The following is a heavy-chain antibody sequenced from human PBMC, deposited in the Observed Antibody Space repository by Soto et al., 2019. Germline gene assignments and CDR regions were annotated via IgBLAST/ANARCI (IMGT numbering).Heavy chain of an antibody. CDR2: VYPGDSDT. CDR1: GYTFTDYW. V-gene: IGHV5-51*01. D-gene: IGHD3-3*01. CDR3: ARGAAMYYDFWSGYVLSGMDA. J-gene: IGHJ6*02. Sequence: PGESLKISCKGSGYTFTDYWIGWVRQMPGKGLEWMGIVYPGDSDTNYSPSFQGHVTISADKSIRTAYLQWSTLRASATAMYSCARGAAMYYDFWSGYVLSGMDAWGQGTTVTVSS.